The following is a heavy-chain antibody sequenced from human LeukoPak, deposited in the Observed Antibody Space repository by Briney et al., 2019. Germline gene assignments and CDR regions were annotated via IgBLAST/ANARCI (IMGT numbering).Heavy chain of an antibody. CDR3: AKLPVLLWFGELFSYFDY. V-gene: IGHV3-23*01. CDR1: GFTFSSYA. Sequence: GSLRLSCAASGFTFSSYAMSWVRQAPGKGLEWVSAISGSGGSTYYADSVKGRFTISRDNSKNTLYLQMNSLRAEDTAVYYCAKLPVLLWFGELFSYFDYWGQGTLVTVSS. CDR2: ISGSGGST. J-gene: IGHJ4*02. D-gene: IGHD3-10*01.